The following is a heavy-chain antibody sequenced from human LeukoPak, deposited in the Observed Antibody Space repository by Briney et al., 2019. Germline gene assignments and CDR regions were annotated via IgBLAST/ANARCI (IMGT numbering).Heavy chain of an antibody. J-gene: IGHJ4*02. CDR3: ARGLADSSSWYGDY. CDR1: GGSFSGYY. Sequence: SETLSLTCAVYGGSFSGYYWSWIRQPPGKGLEWIGEINHSGSTNYNPSLKSRVTISVDTSKNQFSLKLSSVTAADTAVYYCARGLADSSSWYGDYWDQGTLVTVSS. V-gene: IGHV4-34*01. CDR2: INHSGST. D-gene: IGHD6-13*01.